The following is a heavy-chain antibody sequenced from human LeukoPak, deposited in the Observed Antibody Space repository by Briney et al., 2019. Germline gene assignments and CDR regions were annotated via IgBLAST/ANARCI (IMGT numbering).Heavy chain of an antibody. CDR2: IYYSGST. CDR3: ARADRMLDY. Sequence: TSETLSLTCTVSGYSISSGYYWGWIRQPPGKGLEWIGSIYYSGSTYYNPSLKSRVTISVDTSKNQFSLKLSSVTAADTAVYYCARADRMLDYWGQGTLVTVSS. CDR1: GYSISSGYY. J-gene: IGHJ4*02. V-gene: IGHV4-38-2*02.